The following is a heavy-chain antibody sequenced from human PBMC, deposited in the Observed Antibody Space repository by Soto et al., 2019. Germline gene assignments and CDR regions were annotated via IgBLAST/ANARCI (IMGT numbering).Heavy chain of an antibody. CDR2: IWYDGSNK. V-gene: IGHV3-33*01. J-gene: IGHJ6*02. Sequence: PGGSLRLSCAASGFTFSSYGMHWVRQAPGKGLEWVAVIWYDGSNKYYADSVKGRFTISRDNSKNTLYLQMNSLRAEDTAVYYCARAFGRTRSYGMDVWGQGTTVTVSS. CDR1: GFTFSSYG. D-gene: IGHD3-16*01. CDR3: ARAFGRTRSYGMDV.